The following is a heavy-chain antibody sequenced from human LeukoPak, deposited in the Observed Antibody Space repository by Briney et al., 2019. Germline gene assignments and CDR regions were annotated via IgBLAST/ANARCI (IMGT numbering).Heavy chain of an antibody. V-gene: IGHV4-30-2*01. CDR3: AKRVAAAGIFDY. Sequence: PSQTLSLTCTVSGGSISSGGYYWSWIRQPPGKGLEWIGYIYQSGSTYYTPSLESRVTISVDRSKNQFSLRLSSVTAADTAVYYCAKRVAAAGIFDYWGQGTLVTVSS. D-gene: IGHD6-13*01. CDR1: GGSISSGGYY. CDR2: IYQSGST. J-gene: IGHJ4*02.